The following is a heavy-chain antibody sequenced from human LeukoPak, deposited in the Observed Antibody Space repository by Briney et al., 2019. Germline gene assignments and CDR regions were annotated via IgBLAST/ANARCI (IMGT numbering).Heavy chain of an antibody. CDR3: ANLGPPGRDHYLES. CDR1: GFTFSSYA. D-gene: IGHD5-24*01. V-gene: IGHV3-7*01. J-gene: IGHJ4*02. CDR2: INQVGSSK. Sequence: GGSLRLSCAASGFTFSSYAMNWVRQAPGKGPEWVANINQVGSSKYFVDSVKGRFIISRDNAKNSLYLQMNSLRDEDTAVYYCANLGPPGRDHYLESWGQGTLVTVSS.